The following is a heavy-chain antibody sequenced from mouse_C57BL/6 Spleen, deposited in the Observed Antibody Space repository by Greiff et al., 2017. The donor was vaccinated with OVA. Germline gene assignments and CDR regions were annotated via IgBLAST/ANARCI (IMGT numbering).Heavy chain of an antibody. Sequence: VQLQESGAELARPGASVKLSCKASGYTFTSYGISWVKQRPGQGLEWIGEIFPGSGSTYYNEKFKGKATLTADKSSSTAYMELRSLTSEDSAVYFCARSPMDYWGQGTSVTVSS. CDR3: ARSPMDY. CDR2: IFPGSGST. J-gene: IGHJ4*01. CDR1: GYTFTSYG. V-gene: IGHV1-81*01.